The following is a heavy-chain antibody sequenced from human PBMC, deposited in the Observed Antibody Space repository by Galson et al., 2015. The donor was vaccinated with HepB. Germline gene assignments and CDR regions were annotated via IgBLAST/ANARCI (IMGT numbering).Heavy chain of an antibody. Sequence: SLRLSCAASGFTVSSNYMSWVRQAPGKGLEWVSVIYIGGTTNYADSVKGRFTISRDNSKNTLYLQMNSLRAEDTAVYYCAKDADGDYYGMDVWGQGTTVTVSS. CDR1: GFTVSSNY. CDR3: AKDADGDYYGMDV. V-gene: IGHV3-53*01. J-gene: IGHJ6*02. CDR2: IYIGGTT. D-gene: IGHD4-17*01.